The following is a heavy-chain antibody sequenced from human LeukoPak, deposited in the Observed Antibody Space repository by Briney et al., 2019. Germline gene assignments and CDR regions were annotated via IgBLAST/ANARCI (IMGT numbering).Heavy chain of an antibody. CDR2: ISGNEGST. V-gene: IGHV3-64*01. J-gene: IGHJ6*02. D-gene: IGHD6-13*01. CDR1: GFTFSSYA. Sequence: GGSLRLSCAASGFTFSSYAMHWVRQAPGKGLEYVSAISGNEGSTYYANSVKGRFTISRDNSKNTLYLQMGSLRAEDMAVYYCARVGYTSYYYYGMDVWGQGILVTVSS. CDR3: ARVGYTSYYYYGMDV.